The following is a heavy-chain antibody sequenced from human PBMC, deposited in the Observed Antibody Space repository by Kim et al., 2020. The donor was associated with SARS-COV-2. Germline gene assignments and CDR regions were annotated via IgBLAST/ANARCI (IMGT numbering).Heavy chain of an antibody. V-gene: IGHV5-51*01. J-gene: IGHJ5*02. CDR1: GYSFTSYW. D-gene: IGHD3-10*01. CDR3: ASAPLNRGGWFDP. Sequence: GESLKISCKGSGYSFTSYWIGWVRQMPGKGLEWMGIIYPGDSDTRYSPSFQGQVTISADKSISTAYLQWSSLKALDTAMYYCASAPLNRGGWFDPWGQGTLVTVSS. CDR2: IYPGDSDT.